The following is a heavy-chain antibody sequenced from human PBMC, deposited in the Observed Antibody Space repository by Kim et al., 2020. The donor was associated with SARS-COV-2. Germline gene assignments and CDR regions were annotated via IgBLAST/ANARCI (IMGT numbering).Heavy chain of an antibody. V-gene: IGHV3-74*01. D-gene: IGHD6-19*01. Sequence: GGSLRLSCAASGFTFSSYWMHWVRQAPGKGLVWVSRINSDGSSTSYADSVKGRFTISRDNAKNTLYLQMNSLRAEDTAVYYCARDFYLGWYDPLYYYYGMDVWGQGTTVTVSS. CDR3: ARDFYLGWYDPLYYYYGMDV. CDR2: INSDGSST. CDR1: GFTFSSYW. J-gene: IGHJ6*02.